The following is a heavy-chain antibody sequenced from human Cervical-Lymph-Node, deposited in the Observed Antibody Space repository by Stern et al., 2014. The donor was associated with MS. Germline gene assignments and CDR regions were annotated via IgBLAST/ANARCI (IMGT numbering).Heavy chain of an antibody. D-gene: IGHD6-13*01. CDR3: ALSSETSDRWYSLGYDL. CDR1: GGTFSKFP. Sequence: QVQLVQSGAEVMKPGSSVKVSCKASGGTFSKFPSSWVRQAPGQGLEWMGGISPVLETPAYAQEFRGRVTIAADVSTSTVYMELSSLRSDDTAVYYCALSSETSDRWYSLGYDLWGQGTLVTVSS. V-gene: IGHV1-69*01. J-gene: IGHJ5*02. CDR2: ISPVLETP.